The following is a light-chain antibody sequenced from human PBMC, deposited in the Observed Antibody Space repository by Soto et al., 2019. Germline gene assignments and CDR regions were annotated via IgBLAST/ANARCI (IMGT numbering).Light chain of an antibody. J-gene: IGKJ2*01. V-gene: IGKV3-20*01. Sequence: EIVLMRSPGILSLSPGERVTLSCRASQTLRRTYIAWYQQKLGQAPRVVIYGASNRATGIPDRFSGSGSGTDFSLTISRLEPEDFAVYYCHQYDIAPQTFGRGTKVDIK. CDR1: QTLRRTY. CDR2: GAS. CDR3: HQYDIAPQT.